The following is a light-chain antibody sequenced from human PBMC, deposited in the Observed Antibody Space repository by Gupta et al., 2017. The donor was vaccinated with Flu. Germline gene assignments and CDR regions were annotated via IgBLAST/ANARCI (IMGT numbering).Light chain of an antibody. CDR2: DVS. J-gene: IGLJ2*01. CDR3: CSYTSSSTVV. Sequence: SITISCTGTSSDVGGYNYVSWYQQHPGKAPKLMIYDVSNRPSGVSNRFSGSKSGNTASLTISGLQAEDEADYYCCSYTSSSTVVFGGGTKLTVL. V-gene: IGLV2-14*04. CDR1: SSDVGGYNY.